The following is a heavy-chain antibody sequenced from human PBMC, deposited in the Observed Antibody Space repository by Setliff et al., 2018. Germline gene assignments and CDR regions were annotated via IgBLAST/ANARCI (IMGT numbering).Heavy chain of an antibody. CDR3: VRTDYSDGRYSMDV. CDR1: GGSISSGSDY. J-gene: IGHJ6*03. Sequence: SETLSLTCSVSGGSISSGSDYWSWIRQPAGKGLEWIGQIYTDGSTNYNPSLRSRVTISVDKSTNQFSLKLNSVTAADTAVYYCVRTDYSDGRYSMDVWGKGTTVTVSS. CDR2: IYTDGST. D-gene: IGHD6-19*01. V-gene: IGHV4-61*09.